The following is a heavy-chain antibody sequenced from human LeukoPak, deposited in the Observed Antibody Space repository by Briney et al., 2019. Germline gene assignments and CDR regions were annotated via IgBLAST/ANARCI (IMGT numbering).Heavy chain of an antibody. Sequence: PGGSLRLSCAASGFTVSNNYLSWVRQAPGKGLEWVSAISGSGGSTYYADSVKGRFTISRDNSKNTLYLQMNSLRAEDTAVYYCAKDLGGPPPFDYWGQGTLVTVSS. CDR2: ISGSGGST. CDR3: AKDLGGPPPFDY. V-gene: IGHV3-23*01. J-gene: IGHJ4*02. CDR1: GFTVSNNY.